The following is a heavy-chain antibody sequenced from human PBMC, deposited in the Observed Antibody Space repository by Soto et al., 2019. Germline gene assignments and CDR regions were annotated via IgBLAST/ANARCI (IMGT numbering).Heavy chain of an antibody. CDR3: ARGGGILWGDY. Sequence: QVQLVQSGAEVKKPGASVKVSCEASGYTFTSYSMHWVRQAPGQGLEWMGIIHPSGGTTNYAQKFQGRVTMTRDTSMSTVYMELSSLRSEDTAVYYCARGGGILWGDYWGQGTLVTVSS. V-gene: IGHV1-46*01. CDR1: GYTFTSYS. CDR2: IHPSGGTT. J-gene: IGHJ4*02. D-gene: IGHD3-10*01.